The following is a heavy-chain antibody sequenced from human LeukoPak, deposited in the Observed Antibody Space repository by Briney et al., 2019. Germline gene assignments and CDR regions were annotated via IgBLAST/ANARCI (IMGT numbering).Heavy chain of an antibody. D-gene: IGHD2-2*02. Sequence: GGSLRLSCAASGFTFRSYVMNWVRQTPGKGLEWVSALSGSGGSTNYAGSVTGLFIISRDNSKNTLYLQMNSLRAEDTAVYYCAKAYCSSTSCYTDYSYGMDVWGQGTTVTVSS. CDR3: AKAYCSSTSCYTDYSYGMDV. J-gene: IGHJ6*02. CDR2: LSGSGGST. CDR1: GFTFRSYV. V-gene: IGHV3-23*01.